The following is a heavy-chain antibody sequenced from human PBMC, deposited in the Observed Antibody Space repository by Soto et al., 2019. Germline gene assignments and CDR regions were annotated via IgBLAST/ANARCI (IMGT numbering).Heavy chain of an antibody. CDR3: TATFTSAMDV. Sequence: PGESLKISCNGSQYNFMNFWVGWVRQMPGKGLEWMGIIFPADSDTRFSPSFQGRVTMSVDKSTYTAYLQWSSLEASDTAIYYCTATFTSAMDVWGQGTQVTVSS. V-gene: IGHV5-51*01. CDR1: QYNFMNFW. D-gene: IGHD1-26*01. CDR2: IFPADSDT. J-gene: IGHJ6*02.